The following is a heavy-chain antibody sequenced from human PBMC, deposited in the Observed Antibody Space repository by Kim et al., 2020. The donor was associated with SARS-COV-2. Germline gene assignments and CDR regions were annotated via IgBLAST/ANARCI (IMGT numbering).Heavy chain of an antibody. J-gene: IGHJ6*02. V-gene: IGHV4-31*03. Sequence: SETLSLTCTVSGGSISSGGYYWSWIRQHPGKGLEWIGYIYYSGSTYYNPSLKSRVTISVDTSKNQFSLKLSSVTAADTAVYYCARDLVVVAADYYYYGMDVWGQGTTVTVSS. CDR1: GGSISSGGYY. D-gene: IGHD2-15*01. CDR3: ARDLVVVAADYYYYGMDV. CDR2: IYYSGST.